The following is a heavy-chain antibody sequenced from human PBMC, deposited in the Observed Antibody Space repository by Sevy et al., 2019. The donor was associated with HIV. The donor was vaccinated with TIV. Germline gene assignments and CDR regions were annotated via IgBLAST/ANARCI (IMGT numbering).Heavy chain of an antibody. Sequence: GSLRLSCAASGFTFSSYGMHWVRQAPGKGLEWVASISATGGSTYYADSVKGRFTISRDVSKSTLYLQMNSLTAEDTAMFYCAKTLQKLPFHPHYFDYWGQGTLVTVSS. CDR3: AKTLQKLPFHPHYFDY. V-gene: IGHV3-23*01. D-gene: IGHD2-21*02. CDR2: ISATGGST. CDR1: GFTFSSYG. J-gene: IGHJ4*02.